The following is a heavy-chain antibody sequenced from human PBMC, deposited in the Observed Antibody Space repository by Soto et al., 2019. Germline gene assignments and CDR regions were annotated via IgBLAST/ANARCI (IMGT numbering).Heavy chain of an antibody. CDR3: ARHGFPTTVTYYYYMDV. D-gene: IGHD4-17*01. J-gene: IGHJ6*03. CDR2: TWYDGSNK. Sequence: GGSLRLSCAASGSTFSSYGMHWVRQAPGKGLEWVAMTWYDGSNKYYAEYVKGRFTISRDNSKNMLYHQMNSQRVEDKDVYYGARHGFPTTVTYYYYMDVWGKGTTVTVSS. CDR1: GSTFSSYG. V-gene: IGHV3-33*01.